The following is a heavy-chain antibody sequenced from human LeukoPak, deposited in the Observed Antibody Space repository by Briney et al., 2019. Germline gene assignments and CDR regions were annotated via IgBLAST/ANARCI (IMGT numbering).Heavy chain of an antibody. Sequence: GGSLRLSCAASGFTFSDYYMSWIRQAPGEGLEWVSYISSSGSTIYYADSVKGRFTISRDNAKNSLYLQMNSLRAEDMAVYYCARFGNLLTPPAAFDIWGQGTMVTVSS. CDR3: ARFGNLLTPPAAFDI. J-gene: IGHJ3*02. CDR2: ISSSGSTI. CDR1: GFTFSDYY. V-gene: IGHV3-11*01. D-gene: IGHD1-14*01.